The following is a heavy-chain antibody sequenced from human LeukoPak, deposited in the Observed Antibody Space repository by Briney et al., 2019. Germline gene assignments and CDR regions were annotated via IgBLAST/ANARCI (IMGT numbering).Heavy chain of an antibody. CDR2: ISYDGSNK. V-gene: IGHV3-30*03. CDR3: VAWQSDY. D-gene: IGHD5-12*01. CDR1: GFTFSSYG. Sequence: GGSLRLSCAASGFTFSSYGIHWVRQAPGKGLEWVAVISYDGSNKYYADSVKGRFTISRDNSKNTLYLQMNSLRAEDTAVYYCVAWQSDYWGQGTLVTVSS. J-gene: IGHJ4*02.